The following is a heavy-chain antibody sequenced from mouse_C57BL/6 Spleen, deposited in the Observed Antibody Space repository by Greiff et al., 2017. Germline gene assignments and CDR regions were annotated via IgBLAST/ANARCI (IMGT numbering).Heavy chain of an antibody. V-gene: IGHV14-3*01. CDR1: GFNIKNTY. D-gene: IGHD1-1*01. CDR2: IDPANGNT. Sequence: EVQLQESVAELVRPGASVKLSCTASGFNIKNTYMHWVKQRPEQGLEWIGRIDPANGNTKYAPKFQGKATITADTSSNTAYLQLSSLTSEDTAIYYCAYYYGSSYGYFDVWGTGTTVTVSS. J-gene: IGHJ1*03. CDR3: AYYYGSSYGYFDV.